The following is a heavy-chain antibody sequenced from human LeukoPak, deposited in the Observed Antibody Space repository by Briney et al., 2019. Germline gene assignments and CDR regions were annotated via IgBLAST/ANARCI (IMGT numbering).Heavy chain of an antibody. CDR2: IASDGSST. J-gene: IGHJ4*02. V-gene: IGHV3-74*01. D-gene: IGHD3-22*01. CDR1: GFTFSSYW. Sequence: GGSLRLSCAASGFTFSSYWMNWVRQAPGKGLVWVSRIASDGSSTTYADSVKGRFSISRDNAKNTLYLQMNSLRAEDTAVYYCAREAHYYDSSGYYENDYWGQGTLVTVSS. CDR3: AREAHYYDSSGYYENDY.